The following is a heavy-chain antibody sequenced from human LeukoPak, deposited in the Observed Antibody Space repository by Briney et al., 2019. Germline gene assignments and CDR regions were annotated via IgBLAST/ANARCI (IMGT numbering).Heavy chain of an antibody. D-gene: IGHD1-26*01. Sequence: ASVKVSCKASGYTFTSYGISWVRQAPGQGLEWMGWVSAYNGNTNYAQKFQGRVTMTRDTSISTAYMELSRLRSDDTAVYYCARWGPRGAYWGQGTLITVSS. J-gene: IGHJ4*02. CDR1: GYTFTSYG. V-gene: IGHV1-18*01. CDR2: VSAYNGNT. CDR3: ARWGPRGAY.